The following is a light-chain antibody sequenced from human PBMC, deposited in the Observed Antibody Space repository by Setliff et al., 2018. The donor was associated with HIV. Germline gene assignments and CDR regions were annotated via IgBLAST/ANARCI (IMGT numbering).Light chain of an antibody. Sequence: SALAQPASVSGSPGQSITISCTGTSSDVGSYNLVSWYQQYSGKAPQLMIFEDNKRPSGVSNRFSGSKSGNTASLTISGLQAEDEADYYCCAYAGDSISIFGGGTKVTVL. V-gene: IGLV2-23*01. CDR2: EDN. CDR1: SSDVGSYNL. CDR3: CAYAGDSISI. J-gene: IGLJ2*01.